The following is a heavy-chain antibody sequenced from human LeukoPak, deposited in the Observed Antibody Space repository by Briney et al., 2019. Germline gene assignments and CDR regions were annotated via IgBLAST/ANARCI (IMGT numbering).Heavy chain of an antibody. Sequence: SETLSLTCTVSRGSISNYYWSWVRQPAGKGLEWIGRIFTTWTTNYNPSLQSRVTMSVDMSKNQFALNLTSLTAADTAVYYCASGYSGYDLVYWGQGTLVTVSS. V-gene: IGHV4-4*07. CDR2: IFTTWTT. J-gene: IGHJ4*02. D-gene: IGHD5-12*01. CDR3: ASGYSGYDLVY. CDR1: RGSISNYY.